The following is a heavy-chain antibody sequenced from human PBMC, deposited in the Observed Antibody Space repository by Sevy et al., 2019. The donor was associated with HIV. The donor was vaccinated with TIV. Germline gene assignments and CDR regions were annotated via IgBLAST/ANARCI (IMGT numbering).Heavy chain of an antibody. CDR1: GFTFGDYY. J-gene: IGHJ4*02. CDR3: ARGLVGANLGSDY. D-gene: IGHD1-26*01. CDR2: ISFSSNDT. Sequence: GGSLRLSCAASGFTFGDYYMNWIRQAPGKGLEWISYISFSSNDTIYADSVTGRFTISRDNAKNSLYLQMNSLRAEDTAVYYCARGLVGANLGSDYWGQGSLVTVSS. V-gene: IGHV3-11*06.